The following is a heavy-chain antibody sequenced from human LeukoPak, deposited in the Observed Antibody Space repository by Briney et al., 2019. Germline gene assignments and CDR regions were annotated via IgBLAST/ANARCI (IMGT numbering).Heavy chain of an antibody. J-gene: IGHJ1*01. D-gene: IGHD4-17*01. V-gene: IGHV3-23*01. CDR1: GFTFSNYA. CDR3: AKDPNGDYIGAFDFQR. CDR2: ITGSGGNR. Sequence: PGGSLRLSCAASGFTFSNYAMIWVRQAPGDGLEWVSAITGSGGNRFYAGSVKGRFTISRDNSRNTLYLQMNSLRGDDTAVYYCAKDPNGDYIGAFDFQRWGQGTQVTVSA.